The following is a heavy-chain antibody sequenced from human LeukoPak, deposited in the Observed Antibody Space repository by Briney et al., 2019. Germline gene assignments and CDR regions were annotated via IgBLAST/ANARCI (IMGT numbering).Heavy chain of an antibody. Sequence: SVKVSCKASGYSFTSYAISWVRQAPGQGLEWMGGIIPIFGTANYAQKFQGRVTITADESTSTAYMELSSLRSEDTAVYYCARSEQLVAYYFDYWGQETLVTVSS. J-gene: IGHJ4*02. CDR3: ARSEQLVAYYFDY. V-gene: IGHV1-69*13. D-gene: IGHD6-6*01. CDR2: IIPIFGTA. CDR1: GYSFTSYA.